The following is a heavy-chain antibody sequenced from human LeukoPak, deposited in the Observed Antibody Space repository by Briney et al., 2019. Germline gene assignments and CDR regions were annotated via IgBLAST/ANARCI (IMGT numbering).Heavy chain of an antibody. CDR3: TRAGVYGDNAFDI. Sequence: SETLSLTCTVSGVSISTYYWTWIPQPPGKGLEWIGFVYYTGSTNYNPSLKSRVIISVDTSKKQFSLKLSSVTAADTAVYYCTRAGVYGDNAFDIWGQGTTVTVSS. CDR1: GVSISTYY. D-gene: IGHD4-17*01. J-gene: IGHJ3*02. V-gene: IGHV4-59*08. CDR2: VYYTGST.